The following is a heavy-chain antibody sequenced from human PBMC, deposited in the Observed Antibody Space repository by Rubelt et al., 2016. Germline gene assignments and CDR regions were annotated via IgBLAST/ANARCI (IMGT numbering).Heavy chain of an antibody. V-gene: IGHV3-30-3*02. CDR3: AKGLERQQLDY. Sequence: ADSVKGRFTISRDNSKNTLYLQMNSLRAEDTAVYYCAKGLERQQLDYWGQGTLVTVSS. D-gene: IGHD6-13*01. J-gene: IGHJ4*02.